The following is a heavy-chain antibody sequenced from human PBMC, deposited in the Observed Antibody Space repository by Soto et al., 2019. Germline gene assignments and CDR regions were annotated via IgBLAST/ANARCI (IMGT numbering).Heavy chain of an antibody. CDR3: ARTDYYYYYYMDV. Sequence: VSGPTLVNPTETLTLTCTVSGFSLSNARMGVSWIRQPPGKALEWLAHIFSNDEKSYSTSLKSRLTISKDTSKSQVVLTMTNMDPVDTATYYWARTDYYYYYYMDVWGKGTTVTVSS. CDR1: GFSLSNARMG. J-gene: IGHJ6*03. V-gene: IGHV2-26*01. CDR2: IFSNDEK.